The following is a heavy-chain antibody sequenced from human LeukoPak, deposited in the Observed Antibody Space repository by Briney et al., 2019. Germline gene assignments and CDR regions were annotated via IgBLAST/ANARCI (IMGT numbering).Heavy chain of an antibody. CDR1: GNSISSYY. V-gene: IGHV4-59*08. CDR2: IYYSGST. CDR3: ARRRYSGSYPVWTFDY. Sequence: SETLSLTCNVFGNSISSYYWSWIRQPPGKGLEWIGYIYYSGSTNYNPSLKSRVTISVDTSKNQFSLKLNSVTAADTAVYYCARRRYSGSYPVWTFDYWGQGTLVTVSS. D-gene: IGHD1-26*01. J-gene: IGHJ4*02.